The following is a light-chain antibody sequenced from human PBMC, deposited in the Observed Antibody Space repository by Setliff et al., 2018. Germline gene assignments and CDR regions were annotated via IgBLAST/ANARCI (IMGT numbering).Light chain of an antibody. CDR3: QQYGSSPWT. CDR1: QSVSSSC. J-gene: IGKJ1*01. V-gene: IGKV3-20*01. CDR2: AAS. Sequence: EIVLTQSPGTLSLSPGERATLSCRASQSVSSSCLAWYQQKPGQAPRLLIYAASGRATGIPDRFGGSGSGTDFSLTISRLEPEDFAVFYCQQYGSSPWTFGQGTKVDIK.